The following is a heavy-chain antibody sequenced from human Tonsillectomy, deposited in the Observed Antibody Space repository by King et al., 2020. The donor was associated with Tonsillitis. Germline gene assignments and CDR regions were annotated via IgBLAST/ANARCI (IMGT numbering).Heavy chain of an antibody. CDR2: IWYDGSNE. Sequence: VQLVESGGGVVQPGRSLRLSCVASGFTFSSHGFHWVRQAPGKGLEWVADIWYDGSNEYYVDSVKGRFTIYRDNAKNTVYLQMNSLRAEDSAVYYCARDPARSFDIWGQGTMVTVSS. J-gene: IGHJ3*02. CDR3: ARDPARSFDI. CDR1: GFTFSSHG. V-gene: IGHV3-33*01.